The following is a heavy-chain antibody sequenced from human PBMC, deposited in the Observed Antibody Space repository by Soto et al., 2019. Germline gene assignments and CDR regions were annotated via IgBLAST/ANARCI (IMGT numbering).Heavy chain of an antibody. V-gene: IGHV3-11*05. D-gene: IGHD3-22*01. CDR1: GFTFSDYY. J-gene: IGHJ5*02. CDR2: ISSSSSYT. Sequence: LRLSCAASGFTFSDYYMSWIRQAPGKGLEWVSYISSSSSYTNYADSVKGRFTISRDNAKNSLYLQMNSLRAEDTAVYYCARDGYDSSGYYRSWGQGTLVTVSS. CDR3: ARDGYDSSGYYRS.